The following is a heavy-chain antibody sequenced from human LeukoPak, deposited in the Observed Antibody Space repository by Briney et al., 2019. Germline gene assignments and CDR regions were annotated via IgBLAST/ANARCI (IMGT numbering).Heavy chain of an antibody. V-gene: IGHV4-4*07. D-gene: IGHD5-12*01. J-gene: IGHJ5*01. CDR2: IYASGNT. CDR3: ARGMAAAYDYNWFDS. CDR1: GGSISSYD. Sequence: SETLSLTCTISGGSISSYDWSWIRQPAGKGPEWIGRIYASGNTRYNPSLKSRLTMSVDTSKNQFSLKLSSVTAADTAIYFCARGMAAAYDYNWFDSWGQGTLVTVSS.